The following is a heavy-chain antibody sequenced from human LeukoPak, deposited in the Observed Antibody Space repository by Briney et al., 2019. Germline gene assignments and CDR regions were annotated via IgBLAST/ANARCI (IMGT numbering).Heavy chain of an antibody. CDR3: ARIMGDIVVVVAPLDY. CDR2: ISAYNGNT. J-gene: IGHJ4*02. V-gene: IGHV1-18*01. Sequence: GASVKVSCKASGYTFTSYGISWVRQAPGQGLEWMGWISAYNGNTNYAQKLQGRVTMTTDTSTSTAYMELRSLRSDDTAVYYCARIMGDIVVVVAPLDYWGQGTLVTVSS. CDR1: GYTFTSYG. D-gene: IGHD2-15*01.